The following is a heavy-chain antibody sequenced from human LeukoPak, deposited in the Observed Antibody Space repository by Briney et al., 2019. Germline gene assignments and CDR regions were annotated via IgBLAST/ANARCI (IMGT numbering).Heavy chain of an antibody. CDR1: GFTFSNYW. V-gene: IGHV3-74*01. CDR2: INSDGINT. J-gene: IGHJ5*02. D-gene: IGHD3-22*01. Sequence: PGGSLRLSCAASGFTFSNYWMRWVRQATGKGLVWASRINSDGINTSYADSVKGRFTISRDNAKNTLNLQMNSLRAEDTAVYYCARDLGQYYDTSDNWFDPWGQGTLVTVSS. CDR3: ARDLGQYYDTSDNWFDP.